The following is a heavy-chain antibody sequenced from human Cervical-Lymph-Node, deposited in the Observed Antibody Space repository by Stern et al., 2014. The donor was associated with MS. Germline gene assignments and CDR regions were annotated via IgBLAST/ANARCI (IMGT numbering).Heavy chain of an antibody. Sequence: VQLEESGAEVKKPGASVKVSCKVSGYTLTELSMHWVRQAPGKGLEWMGGFDPEDGETIYAQKFQGRVTMTEDTSTDTAYMELSSLRSEDTAVYYCATDPPGYDSSGYHPSFDYWGQGTLVTVSS. D-gene: IGHD3-22*01. CDR2: FDPEDGET. CDR3: ATDPPGYDSSGYHPSFDY. V-gene: IGHV1-24*01. CDR1: GYTLTELS. J-gene: IGHJ4*02.